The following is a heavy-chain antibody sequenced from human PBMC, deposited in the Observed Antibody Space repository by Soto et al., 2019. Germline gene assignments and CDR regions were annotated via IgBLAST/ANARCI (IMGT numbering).Heavy chain of an antibody. Sequence: ASETLSVTCTVSGGSISSNYWTWIRQPPGKGLEWIGYVYNSGSTNYNPSLKSRVTISEDTSKSQFSLKVNSMTAADTAVYYCARYRREAVAGYTLDNWGQGILVTVSS. J-gene: IGHJ4*01. V-gene: IGHV4-59*01. D-gene: IGHD6-13*01. CDR2: VYNSGST. CDR3: ARYRREAVAGYTLDN. CDR1: GGSISSNY.